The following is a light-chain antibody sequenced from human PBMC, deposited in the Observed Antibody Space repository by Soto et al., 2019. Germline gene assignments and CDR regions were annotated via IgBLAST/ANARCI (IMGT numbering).Light chain of an antibody. CDR2: DAS. Sequence: EIVLTQSPGTLSLSPGERATLSCRSSKSVSSNYLAWYQQNPGQAPRLLIYDASIRATGIPDRFSGSGFGTDVTLTSSRLEPEDFAVYYGQQYGSSPSTFGQGTNVEIK. J-gene: IGKJ1*01. V-gene: IGKV3-20*01. CDR1: KSVSSNY. CDR3: QQYGSSPST.